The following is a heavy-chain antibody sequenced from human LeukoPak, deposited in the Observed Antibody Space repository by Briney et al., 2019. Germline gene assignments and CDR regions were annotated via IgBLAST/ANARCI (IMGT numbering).Heavy chain of an antibody. CDR3: ARDKYSSGQADY. CDR1: GFTFSSYS. J-gene: IGHJ4*02. Sequence: KAGGSLRLSCAASGFTFSSYSMNWVRQAPGKGLEWVSSISSSSSYIYYADSVKGRFTISRDNAKNSLYLQMNSLRAEDTAVYYCARDKYSSGQADYWGQGTLVTVSS. D-gene: IGHD6-19*01. V-gene: IGHV3-21*01. CDR2: ISSSSSYI.